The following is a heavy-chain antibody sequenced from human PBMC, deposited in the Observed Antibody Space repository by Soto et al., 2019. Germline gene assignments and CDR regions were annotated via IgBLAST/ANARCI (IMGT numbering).Heavy chain of an antibody. CDR1: GYTFTSYY. V-gene: IGHV1-46*01. Sequence: SVKVSCKASGYTFTSYYMHWVRQAPGQGLEWMGIINPSGGSTSYAQKFQGRVTMTRDTSTSTVYMELSSLRSEDTAVYYCARDQPRGTAGGYYYGMDVWGQGTTVTV. CDR2: INPSGGST. CDR3: ARDQPRGTAGGYYYGMDV. D-gene: IGHD6-13*01. J-gene: IGHJ6*02.